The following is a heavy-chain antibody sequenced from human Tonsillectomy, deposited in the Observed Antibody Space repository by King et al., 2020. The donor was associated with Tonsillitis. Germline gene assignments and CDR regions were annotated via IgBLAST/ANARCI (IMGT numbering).Heavy chain of an antibody. Sequence: VQLVESGGGLVQPGGSLRLSCAASGFTFSSYWMHWVRQAPGKGLVWVSRVNSDGSSTSYADSVKGRFTISRDNAKKTLYLRMNSLRAEDTAVYYCARDLGTYYCDSSGYGLDYWGQGTLVTVSS. V-gene: IGHV3-74*01. J-gene: IGHJ4*02. D-gene: IGHD3-22*01. CDR1: GFTFSSYW. CDR3: ARDLGTYYCDSSGYGLDY. CDR2: VNSDGSST.